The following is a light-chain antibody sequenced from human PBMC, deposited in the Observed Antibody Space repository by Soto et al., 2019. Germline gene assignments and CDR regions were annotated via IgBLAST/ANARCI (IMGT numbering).Light chain of an antibody. Sequence: IQLTQSPSSLSASVGERVTITCRASQDINRYVAWYQQQPGKAPKLLMYAASTLQSGDPSRFSGSGSGTDFNLTISSLQPEDFATYYCQQPTSYPLTFGGGTKVDIQ. CDR1: QDINRY. CDR3: QQPTSYPLT. V-gene: IGKV1-9*01. CDR2: AAS. J-gene: IGKJ4*01.